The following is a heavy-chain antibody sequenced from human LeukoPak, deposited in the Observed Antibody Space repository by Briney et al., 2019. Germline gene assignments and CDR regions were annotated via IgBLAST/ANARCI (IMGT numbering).Heavy chain of an antibody. CDR3: ARGRYYYDSSGYHYFDY. Sequence: ASVKVSCKASGYTFTSYAMNWVRQAPGQGLKWMGWINTNTGNPTYAQGFTGRFVFSLDTSVSTAYLQISSLKAEDTAVYYCARGRYYYDSSGYHYFDYWGQGTLVTVSS. CDR1: GYTFTSYA. J-gene: IGHJ4*02. CDR2: INTNTGNP. V-gene: IGHV7-4-1*02. D-gene: IGHD3-22*01.